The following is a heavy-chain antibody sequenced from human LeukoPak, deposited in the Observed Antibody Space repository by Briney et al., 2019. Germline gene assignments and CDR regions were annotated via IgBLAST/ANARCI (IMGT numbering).Heavy chain of an antibody. CDR2: INSRGTTI. CDR1: QFIFSDYS. V-gene: IGHV3-48*04. Sequence: GSLRLSCAASQFIFSDYSMSWVRQAPGKGLVWIAYINSRGTTIYYADSVKGRFTVSRDNAKNSLYLEMNSLRVEDTAVYYCARWVTTIDYWGQGTLVTVSS. J-gene: IGHJ4*02. CDR3: ARWVTTIDY. D-gene: IGHD4-17*01.